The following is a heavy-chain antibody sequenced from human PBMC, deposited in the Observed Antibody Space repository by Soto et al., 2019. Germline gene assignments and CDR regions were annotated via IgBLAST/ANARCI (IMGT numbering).Heavy chain of an antibody. V-gene: IGHV3-23*01. CDR1: GFTFSIYA. CDR3: ANATRGGAATLIRDY. CDR2: ISGSGGST. D-gene: IGHD1-26*01. Sequence: EVQLLESGGGLVQPGGSLRLSCAAAGFTFSIYAMSWVRQAPGKGLEWVSAISGSGGSTYYADSVKGRFTISRDNSKNTLYLQMNSLRADDKAVYYCANATRGGAATLIRDYWGQGTLVTVSS. J-gene: IGHJ4*02.